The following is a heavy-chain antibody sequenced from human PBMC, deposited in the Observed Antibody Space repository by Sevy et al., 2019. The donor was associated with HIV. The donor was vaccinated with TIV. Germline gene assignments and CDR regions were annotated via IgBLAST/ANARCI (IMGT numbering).Heavy chain of an antibody. D-gene: IGHD4-4*01. Sequence: GGSLRLSCTVSGFTFSSFGLHWVRQAPGKGLEWVAVIWADGSNQYYGDSVKGRFTVSRDNPKNTLFLQMDNLRAEDTAAYYSARDRRTVWFDYWGQGTLVTVSS. CDR1: GFTFSSFG. CDR2: IWADGSNQ. J-gene: IGHJ4*02. V-gene: IGHV3-33*01. CDR3: ARDRRTVWFDY.